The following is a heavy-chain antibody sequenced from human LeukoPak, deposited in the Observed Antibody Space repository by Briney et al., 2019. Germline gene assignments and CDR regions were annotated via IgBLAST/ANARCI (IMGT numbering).Heavy chain of an antibody. CDR1: GGSISSYY. D-gene: IGHD3-10*01. Sequence: SETLSLTCTVSGGSISSYYWSWIRQPPGKGLEWIGYIYYSGSTNYNPSLKSRVTISVDTSKNQFSLKLSSVTAADTAVYYCARAGRYDPNFDYWGQGTLVTVSS. V-gene: IGHV4-59*01. J-gene: IGHJ4*02. CDR2: IYYSGST. CDR3: ARAGRYDPNFDY.